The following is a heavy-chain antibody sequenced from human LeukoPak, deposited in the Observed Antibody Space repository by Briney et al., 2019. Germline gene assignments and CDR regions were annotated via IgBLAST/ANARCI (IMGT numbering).Heavy chain of an antibody. CDR3: ASIYGDRRYDAFDI. D-gene: IGHD4-17*01. CDR2: IYYSGST. V-gene: IGHV4-31*03. Sequence: PSETLSLTCTVSGGSISSGGYYWSWIRQHPGKGLEWIGYIYYSGSTYYNPSLKSRVTISVDTSKNQLSLKLSSVTAADTAVYYCASIYGDRRYDAFDIWGQGTMVTVSS. J-gene: IGHJ3*02. CDR1: GGSISSGGYY.